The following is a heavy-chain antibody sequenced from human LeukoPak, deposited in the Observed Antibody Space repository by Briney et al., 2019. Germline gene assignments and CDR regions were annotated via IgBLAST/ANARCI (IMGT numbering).Heavy chain of an antibody. CDR3: ATQKRGTSISDY. Sequence: AGSLRLSCAASGITFSNAWMSWVRQAPGKGLAWVGRIKSKTDGETTDYAAPVKGRFTISRDDLKNTLYLQMNSLKTEDTAVYYCATQKRGTSISDYWGQGTLVTVSS. CDR1: GITFSNAW. D-gene: IGHD6-6*01. V-gene: IGHV3-15*01. CDR2: IKSKTDGETT. J-gene: IGHJ4*02.